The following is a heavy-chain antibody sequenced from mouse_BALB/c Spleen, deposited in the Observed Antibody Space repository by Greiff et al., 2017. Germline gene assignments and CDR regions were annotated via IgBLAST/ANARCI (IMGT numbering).Heavy chain of an antibody. CDR1: GYTFTSYV. J-gene: IGHJ1*01. CDR3: ARGATVDGYFDV. Sequence: VQLKESGPELVKPGASVKMSCKASGYTFTSYVMHWVKQKPGQGLEWIGYINPYNDGTKYNEKFKGKATLTSDKSSSTAYMELSSLTSEDSAVYYCARGATVDGYFDVWGEGTTVTVSS. D-gene: IGHD1-1*01. V-gene: IGHV1-14*01. CDR2: INPYNDGT.